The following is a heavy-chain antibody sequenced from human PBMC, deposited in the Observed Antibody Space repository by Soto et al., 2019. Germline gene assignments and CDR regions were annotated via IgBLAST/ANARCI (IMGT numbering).Heavy chain of an antibody. Sequence: GGSLRLSCAASGFTFSHHDMSWVRQAPGKGLEWVSAISGSGGRTHYADSVKGRFTISRDNSKNMLSLQMNSLRAEDTAVYHCAEGLSSASSFDYWGQGTLVTVPS. CDR1: GFTFSHHD. V-gene: IGHV3-23*01. CDR3: AEGLSSASSFDY. D-gene: IGHD3-22*01. J-gene: IGHJ4*02. CDR2: ISGSGGRT.